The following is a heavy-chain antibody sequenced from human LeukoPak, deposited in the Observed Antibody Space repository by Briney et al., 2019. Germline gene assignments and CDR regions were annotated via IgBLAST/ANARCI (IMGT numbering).Heavy chain of an antibody. J-gene: IGHJ6*02. V-gene: IGHV4-34*01. Sequence: SETLSLTCAVYGGSFSGYYWSWFRQPPGKGLEWIGEINHSGSTNYNPSLKSRVTISVDTSKNQFSLKLSSVTAADTAVYYCARGIVVVPAAISPYYYYYGMDVWGQGTTVTVSS. CDR3: ARGIVVVPAAISPYYYYYGMDV. D-gene: IGHD2-2*01. CDR1: GGSFSGYY. CDR2: INHSGST.